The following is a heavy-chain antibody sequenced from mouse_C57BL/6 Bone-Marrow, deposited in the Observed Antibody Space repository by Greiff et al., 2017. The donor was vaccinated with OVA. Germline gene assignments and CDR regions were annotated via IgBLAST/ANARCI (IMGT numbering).Heavy chain of an antibody. CDR3: ARDGDYYGSSYDFDY. V-gene: IGHV5-4*01. Sequence: EVKLVESGGGLVKPGGSLKLSCAASGFTFSSYAMSWVRQTPEKRLEWVATISDGGSYTYYPDNVKGRFTISRDNAKNNLYLQMSHLKSEDTAMYYCARDGDYYGSSYDFDYWGQGTTLTVSS. J-gene: IGHJ2*01. CDR1: GFTFSSYA. D-gene: IGHD1-1*01. CDR2: ISDGGSYT.